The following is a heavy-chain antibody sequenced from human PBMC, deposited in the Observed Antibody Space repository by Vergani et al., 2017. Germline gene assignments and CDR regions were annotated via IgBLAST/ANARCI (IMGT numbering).Heavy chain of an antibody. D-gene: IGHD1-14*01. V-gene: IGHV3-33*01. CDR3: ARDLRLLYNRFDP. Sequence: QVQLVESGGGVVQRGGSLRLSCATSGFTLSNYGMHWVRQAPGKGLEWVAVTWYDGNNKQYADSVKGRFTISRDNSKSTMYLQMNSLRDEDTGVYYCARDLRLLYNRFDPWGQGTLVTVSS. J-gene: IGHJ5*02. CDR2: TWYDGNNK. CDR1: GFTLSNYG.